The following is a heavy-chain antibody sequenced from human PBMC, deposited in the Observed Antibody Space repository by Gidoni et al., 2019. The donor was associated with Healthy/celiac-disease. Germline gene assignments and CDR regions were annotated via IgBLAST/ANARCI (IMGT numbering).Heavy chain of an antibody. CDR3: ATIPDEMTTRDY. CDR2: ISGSGGST. D-gene: IGHD4-4*01. V-gene: IGHV3-23*01. Sequence: EVQLLESGGGLVQPGGSLSLSCADSGFTFSSYAMSWVRQAPGKGLEWVSAISGSGGSTYYADSVKGRFTISRDNSKNTLYLQMNSLRAEDTAVYYCATIPDEMTTRDYWGQGTLVTVSS. CDR1: GFTFSSYA. J-gene: IGHJ4*02.